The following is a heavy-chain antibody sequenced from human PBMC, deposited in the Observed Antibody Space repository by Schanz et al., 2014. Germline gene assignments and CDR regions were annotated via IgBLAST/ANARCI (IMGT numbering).Heavy chain of an antibody. CDR1: GFTFSSYG. J-gene: IGHJ4*02. CDR3: AKDGRLPYYGTGSDFDY. D-gene: IGHD3-22*01. V-gene: IGHV3-33*06. CDR2: ILYDGSNK. Sequence: QVQLVESGGGVVQPGRSLRLSCAASGFTFSSYGMHWVRQAPGKGLEWVAVILYDGSNKYYADSVKGRFTISRDNSKNTLYLQMNSLRAGDTAVYYCAKDGRLPYYGTGSDFDYWGQGTLVAVSS.